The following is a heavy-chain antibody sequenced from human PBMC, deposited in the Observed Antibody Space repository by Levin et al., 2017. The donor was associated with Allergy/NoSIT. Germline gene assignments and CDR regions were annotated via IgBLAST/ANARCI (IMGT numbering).Heavy chain of an antibody. D-gene: IGHD6-13*01. CDR3: ARARDIAAAWGGYYGMDV. Sequence: SETLSLTCTVSGGSISSYYWSWIRQPPGKGLEWIGYIYYSGSTNYNPSLKSRVTISVDTSKNQFSLKLSSVTAADTAVYYCARARDIAAAWGGYYGMDVWGQGTTVTVSS. CDR1: GGSISSYY. J-gene: IGHJ6*02. V-gene: IGHV4-59*01. CDR2: IYYSGST.